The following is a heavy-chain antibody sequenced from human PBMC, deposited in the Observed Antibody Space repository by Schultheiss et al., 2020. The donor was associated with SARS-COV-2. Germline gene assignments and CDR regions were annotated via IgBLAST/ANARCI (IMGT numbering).Heavy chain of an antibody. CDR1: GFTFSSYA. V-gene: IGHV3-23*01. CDR3: TTDVMTTVYYYYYMDV. D-gene: IGHD4-11*01. CDR2: ISGSGGST. J-gene: IGHJ6*03. Sequence: GESLKISCAASGFTFSSYAMSWVRQAPGKGLEWVSAISGSGGSTYYADSVKGRFTISRDNSKNTLYLQMNSLRAEDTAVYYCTTDVMTTVYYYYYMDVWGKGTTVTVSS.